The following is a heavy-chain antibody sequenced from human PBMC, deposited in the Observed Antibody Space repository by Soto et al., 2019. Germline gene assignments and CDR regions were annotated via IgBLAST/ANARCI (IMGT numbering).Heavy chain of an antibody. J-gene: IGHJ1*01. CDR2: IYWDDDK. CDR3: AHRREVNDYGDYEGKEYFQH. D-gene: IGHD4-17*01. CDR1: GFSLSTSGVG. V-gene: IGHV2-5*02. Sequence: SGPTLVNPTQTLTLTCTFSGFSLSTSGVGVGWIRQPPGKALEWLALIYWDDDKRYSPSLKSRLTITKDTSKNQVVLTMTNMDPVDTATYYCAHRREVNDYGDYEGKEYFQHWGQGTLVTVSS.